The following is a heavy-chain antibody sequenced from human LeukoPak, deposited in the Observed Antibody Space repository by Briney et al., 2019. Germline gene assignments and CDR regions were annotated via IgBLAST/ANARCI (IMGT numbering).Heavy chain of an antibody. D-gene: IGHD3-3*01. Sequence: SVKVSCKASGGTFSSYAISWVRQAPGQGLEWMGVFIPILDTANSTQKFQGRLTITADISTNTVYMELSSLRFDDTAVYFCAGIPVFGVVLHQEPVWGKGTTVTVSS. CDR2: FIPILDTA. CDR3: AGIPVFGVVLHQEPV. CDR1: GGTFSSYA. V-gene: IGHV1-69*10. J-gene: IGHJ6*04.